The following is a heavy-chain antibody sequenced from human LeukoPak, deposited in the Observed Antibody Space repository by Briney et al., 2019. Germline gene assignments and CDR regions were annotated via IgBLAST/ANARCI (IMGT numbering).Heavy chain of an antibody. CDR3: ARESGEDIVVVPAFAGMDV. CDR2: ISAYNGNT. CDR1: GYTFTSYG. V-gene: IGHV1-18*01. Sequence: GASVKVSCKASGYTFTSYGISWVRQAPGQGLEWMGWISAYNGNTNYAQKLQGRVTMTTDTSTSTAYMELRSLRSDDTAVYYCARESGEDIVVVPAFAGMDVWGQGTTVTVSS. D-gene: IGHD2-2*01. J-gene: IGHJ6*02.